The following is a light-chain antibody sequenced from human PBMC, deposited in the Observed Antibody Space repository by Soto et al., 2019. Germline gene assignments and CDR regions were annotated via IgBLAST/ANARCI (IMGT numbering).Light chain of an antibody. V-gene: IGLV1-51*01. CDR3: GTWDSSLSAVV. CDR2: DNN. J-gene: IGLJ3*02. Sequence: QAVLTQPPSVSAAPGQKVTISCSGSSSNIGNNYVSWYQHVPGTAPKLLIYDNNERPSGIPDRFSGSKSGTSATLGITGLQTGDEADYHCGTWDSSLSAVVFGGGTKLTVL. CDR1: SSNIGNNY.